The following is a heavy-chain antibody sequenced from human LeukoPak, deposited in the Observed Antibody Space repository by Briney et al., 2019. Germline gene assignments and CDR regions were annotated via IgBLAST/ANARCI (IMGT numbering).Heavy chain of an antibody. D-gene: IGHD3-16*02. CDR2: IRYDGSIK. CDR3: ARDLATRQRTGLYDS. CDR1: GFTFSTYG. V-gene: IGHV3-30*02. Sequence: GGSLRLSCAASGFTFSTYGMHWVRQAPGKGLEWVGFIRYDGSIKYYADSVKGRFTMSRDNSKNTLFLQMNSLRAEDTAVYYCARDLATRQRTGLYDSWGQGALVTVSS. J-gene: IGHJ4*02.